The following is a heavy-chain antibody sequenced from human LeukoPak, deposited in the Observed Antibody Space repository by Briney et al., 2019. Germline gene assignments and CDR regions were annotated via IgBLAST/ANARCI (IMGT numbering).Heavy chain of an antibody. CDR3: AREVAVAGNRRWFDP. J-gene: IGHJ5*02. CDR2: ISNDGTNK. V-gene: IGHV3-33*01. D-gene: IGHD6-19*01. CDR1: GFNLSNYA. Sequence: GGSLRLSCAASGFNLSNYAMHWVRQAPGKGLEWVAVISNDGTNKYYEDFVKGRFTISRDNSKNTLYLEMNTLRVEDTAVYYCAREVAVAGNRRWFDPWGQGTLVTVSS.